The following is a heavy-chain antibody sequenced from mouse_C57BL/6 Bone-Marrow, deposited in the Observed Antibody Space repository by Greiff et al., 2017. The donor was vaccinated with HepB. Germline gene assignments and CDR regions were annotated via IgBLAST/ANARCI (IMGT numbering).Heavy chain of an antibody. D-gene: IGHD2-5*01. CDR1: GYTFTDYE. CDR2: IDPETGGT. CDR3: TRGNYSNFYYFDY. J-gene: IGHJ2*01. V-gene: IGHV1-15*01. Sequence: QVQLQQSGAELVRPGASVTLSCKASGYTFTDYEMHWVKQTPVHGLEWIGAIDPETGGTAYNQKFKGKAILTADKSSSTAYMELRSLTSEDSAVYYCTRGNYSNFYYFDYWGQGTTLTVSS.